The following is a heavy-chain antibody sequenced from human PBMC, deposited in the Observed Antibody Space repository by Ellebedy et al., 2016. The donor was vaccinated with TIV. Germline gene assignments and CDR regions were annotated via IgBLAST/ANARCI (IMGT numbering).Heavy chain of an antibody. J-gene: IGHJ4*02. V-gene: IGHV4-34*01. D-gene: IGHD3-10*01. CDR3: ARLTGPIGALLDY. Sequence: SETLSLTCAVYGGSFSGYYWSWIRQPPGKGLEWIGEINHSGSTNYNPSLKSRVTISVDTSKNQFSLKLSSVTAADTAVYYCARLTGPIGALLDYWGQGTLVTVSS. CDR1: GGSFSGYY. CDR2: INHSGST.